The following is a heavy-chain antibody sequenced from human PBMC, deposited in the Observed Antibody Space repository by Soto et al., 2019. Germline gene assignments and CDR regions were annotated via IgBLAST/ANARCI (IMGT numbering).Heavy chain of an antibody. V-gene: IGHV1-69*13. CDR3: ATCRRYCSSTPTRTYGMDV. CDR2: IIPIFGTA. CDR1: GGTFSSYA. Sequence: SVKVSCKASGGTFSSYAISWVRQAPGQGLEWMGGIIPIFGTANYAQKFQGRVTITADESTSTAYMELSSLRSEDTAVYYCATCRRYCSSTPTRTYGMDVWGQGTTVTVSS. J-gene: IGHJ6*02. D-gene: IGHD2-2*01.